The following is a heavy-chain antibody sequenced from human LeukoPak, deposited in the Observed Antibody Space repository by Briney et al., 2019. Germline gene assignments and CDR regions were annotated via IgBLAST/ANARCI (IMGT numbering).Heavy chain of an antibody. D-gene: IGHD2-21*02. J-gene: IGHJ6*02. V-gene: IGHV1-3*01. CDR1: GYTFTTYA. CDR2: INAGNGNT. Sequence: ASVKVSCKASGYTFTTYAMHWVRQAPGQRLEWMGWINAGNGNTKYSQKFQGRVTITRDTSASTAYMELSSLRSEDTAVYYCASGGDRVYYYYGMDVWGQGTTVTVSS. CDR3: ASGGDRVYYYYGMDV.